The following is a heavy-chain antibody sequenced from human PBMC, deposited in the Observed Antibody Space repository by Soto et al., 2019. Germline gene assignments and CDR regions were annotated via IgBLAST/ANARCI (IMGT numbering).Heavy chain of an antibody. D-gene: IGHD3-10*01. J-gene: IGHJ6*02. CDR1: GGTFSSYA. CDR3: ARKTMVRGVIPYYYYYGMDV. V-gene: IGHV1-69*13. CDR2: IIPIFGTA. Sequence: SVNXSCKASGGTFSSYAISWVRQAPGQGLEWMGGIIPIFGTANYAQKFQDRVTITADESTSTAYMELSSLRSEDTAVYYCARKTMVRGVIPYYYYYGMDVWGQGTTVTVSS.